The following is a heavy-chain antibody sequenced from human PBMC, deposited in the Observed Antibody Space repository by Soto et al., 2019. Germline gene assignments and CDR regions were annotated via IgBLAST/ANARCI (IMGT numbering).Heavy chain of an antibody. CDR1: GFIFTNFW. D-gene: IGHD6-13*01. V-gene: IGHV3-74*01. CDR3: AKDSWYFDL. J-gene: IGHJ4*02. CDR2: IDTSGSST. Sequence: QAGGSLRLSCEASGFIFTNFWMHWVRQVPGKGLVWASRIDTSGSSTSYADSVKGRFTISRDNAKNTVSLQMNSLRAEDTGVYYCAKDSWYFDLWSQGSLVTVSS.